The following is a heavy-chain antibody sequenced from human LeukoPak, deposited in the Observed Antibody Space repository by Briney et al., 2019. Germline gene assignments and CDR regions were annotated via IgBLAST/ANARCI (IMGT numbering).Heavy chain of an antibody. Sequence: PSETLSLTCAVYGGSFSGYYWSWIRQPPGKGLEWIGEINHSGSTNYNPSLKSRVTISVDTSKNQFSLKPSSVTAADTAVYYCARGVIPYDSSGSNWFDPWGQGTLVTVSS. CDR2: INHSGST. CDR3: ARGVIPYDSSGSNWFDP. V-gene: IGHV4-34*01. CDR1: GGSFSGYY. D-gene: IGHD3-22*01. J-gene: IGHJ5*02.